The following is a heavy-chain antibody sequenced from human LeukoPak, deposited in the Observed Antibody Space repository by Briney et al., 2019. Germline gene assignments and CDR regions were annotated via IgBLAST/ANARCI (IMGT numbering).Heavy chain of an antibody. D-gene: IGHD6-13*01. Sequence: PSETLSLTCAVHGGSFSGYYWSWIRQPPGRGLQWIGEINHSGSTNYNPSLKSRVTISVDTSKNQFSLKLSSVTAADTAVYYCARGRGGYGAAADYYYYMDVWGKGTTVTVSS. CDR3: ARGRGGYGAAADYYYYMDV. CDR1: GGSFSGYY. CDR2: INHSGST. V-gene: IGHV4-34*01. J-gene: IGHJ6*03.